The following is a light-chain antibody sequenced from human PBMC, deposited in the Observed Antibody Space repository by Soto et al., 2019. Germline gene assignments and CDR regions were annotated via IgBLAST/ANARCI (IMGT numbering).Light chain of an antibody. CDR3: HQSYSTPPT. CDR2: ASS. CDR1: QDIGNW. Sequence: DIQMTQSPASVSASVGGGFNITFLATQDIGNWLAWYQQKPGKAPKLLISASSSLQSGVPSRFSGSGSGTDFTLTISSLQPEDFATYYCHQSYSTPPTFGQGTKVDIK. J-gene: IGKJ1*01. V-gene: IGKV1-12*01.